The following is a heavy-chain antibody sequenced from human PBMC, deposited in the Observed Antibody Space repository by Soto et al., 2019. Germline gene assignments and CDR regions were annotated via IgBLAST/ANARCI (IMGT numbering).Heavy chain of an antibody. D-gene: IGHD3-16*02. CDR3: ARAPAPYDYVWGSYRYHFDY. Sequence: QVQLVQSGAEVKKPGSSVKVSCKASGGTFSSYAISWVRQAPGQGLEWMGGIIPIFGTANYAQKFQGRVTITADESTSTAYMELSSLRSEDTAVYYCARAPAPYDYVWGSYRYHFDYWGQGTLVTVSS. V-gene: IGHV1-69*01. CDR2: IIPIFGTA. J-gene: IGHJ4*02. CDR1: GGTFSSYA.